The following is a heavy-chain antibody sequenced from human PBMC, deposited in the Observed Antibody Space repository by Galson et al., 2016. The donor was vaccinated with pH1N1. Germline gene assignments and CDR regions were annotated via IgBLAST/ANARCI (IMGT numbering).Heavy chain of an antibody. Sequence: SLRLSCAASGSNFDTFAMHWVRRTPGKGLEWVAFISYNGHDESYADSLKGRFTVSRDNSKNRLYLHMNSLRTEDTGLYYCAREDWSYGDTYYNGMDVWGQGTTVTVSS. CDR2: ISYNGHDE. J-gene: IGHJ6*02. CDR3: AREDWSYGDTYYNGMDV. CDR1: GSNFDTFA. V-gene: IGHV3-30-3*01. D-gene: IGHD4-17*01.